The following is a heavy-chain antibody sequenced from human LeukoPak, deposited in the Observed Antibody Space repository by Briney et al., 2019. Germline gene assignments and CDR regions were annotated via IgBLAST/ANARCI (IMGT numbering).Heavy chain of an antibody. Sequence: GRSLRLSCAASGFTFSSYAMHWVRQAPGKGLEWVAVISYDGSNKYYADSVKGRFTISRDNSKNTLYLQMNSLRAEDTAVYYCARDSFKLGFLDYWGQGTLVTVSS. D-gene: IGHD7-27*01. CDR2: ISYDGSNK. CDR3: ARDSFKLGFLDY. V-gene: IGHV3-30-3*01. CDR1: GFTFSSYA. J-gene: IGHJ4*02.